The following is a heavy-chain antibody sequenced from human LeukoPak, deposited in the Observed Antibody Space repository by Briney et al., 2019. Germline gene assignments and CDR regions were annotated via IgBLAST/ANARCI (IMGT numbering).Heavy chain of an antibody. V-gene: IGHV4-4*09. Sequence: SETLSLTCTVSGGSLSSYYWSWIRQPPGKGLEGIGYIYTSGSTNYNPPLKSRVTISVDTPKHQSSLKLSSVTAAHTALYYCAKSTSQYYYDSSALLCWGQGTLVSVCS. J-gene: IGHJ4*02. CDR3: AKSTSQYYYDSSALLC. CDR2: IYTSGST. CDR1: GGSLSSYY. D-gene: IGHD3-22*01.